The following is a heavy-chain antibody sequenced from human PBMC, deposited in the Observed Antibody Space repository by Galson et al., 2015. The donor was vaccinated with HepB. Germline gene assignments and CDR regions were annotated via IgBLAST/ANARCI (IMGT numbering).Heavy chain of an antibody. CDR1: GYILTELS. V-gene: IGHV1-24*01. Sequence: SVKVSCKVSGYILTELSMHWVRQAPGKGLEWMGGFDPEDGETIYAQKFQGRVTMTEDTSTDTAYMELSSLRSEDTAVYYCATTRYYRSGSYEHRGYYAMDVWGQGTTVTVSS. CDR2: FDPEDGET. J-gene: IGHJ6*02. CDR3: ATTRYYRSGSYEHRGYYAMDV. D-gene: IGHD3-10*01.